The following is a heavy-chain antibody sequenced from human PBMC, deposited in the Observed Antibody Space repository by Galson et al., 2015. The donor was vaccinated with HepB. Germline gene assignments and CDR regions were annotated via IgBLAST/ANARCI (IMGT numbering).Heavy chain of an antibody. CDR1: GGTFSSYD. D-gene: IGHD4-17*01. V-gene: IGHV1-69*13. CDR3: ARGSGDYGDYVKPFDY. CDR2: IIPMFGTA. Sequence: SVKVSCKASGGTFSSYDISWVRQAPGQGLEWMGGIIPMFGTANYAQKFQGRVTITADESTSTACMELSSLRSEDTAVYYCARGSGDYGDYVKPFDYWGQGTLVTVSS. J-gene: IGHJ4*02.